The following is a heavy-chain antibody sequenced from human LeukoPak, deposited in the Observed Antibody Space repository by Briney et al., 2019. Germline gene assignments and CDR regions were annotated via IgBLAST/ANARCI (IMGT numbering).Heavy chain of an antibody. V-gene: IGHV4-59*01. J-gene: IGHJ4*02. CDR3: AXXXXYXXXEPFDY. CDR2: IYYSGST. D-gene: IGHD1-26*01. CDR1: GGSISSYY. Sequence: SETLSLTCTVSGGSISSYYWSWIRQPPGKGLEWIGYIYYSGSTNYNPSLKSRVTISVDTSKNQFSLKLSSVTAADTAVYYCAXXXXYXXXEPFDYWGQGTLVTV.